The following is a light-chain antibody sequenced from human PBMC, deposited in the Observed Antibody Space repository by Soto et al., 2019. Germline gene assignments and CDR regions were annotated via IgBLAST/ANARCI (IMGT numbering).Light chain of an antibody. CDR3: QQSYNTPYT. Sequence: EMPQSPSSLSASVGDRATITCRASQGISTYLVWYQQRQGRAPKLLIYDASSLLTGVPSRFSGSGSGTDFTLTISRLQPEDVATYYCQQSYNTPYTFGQGTKLETK. J-gene: IGKJ2*01. CDR2: DAS. V-gene: IGKV1-39*01. CDR1: QGISTY.